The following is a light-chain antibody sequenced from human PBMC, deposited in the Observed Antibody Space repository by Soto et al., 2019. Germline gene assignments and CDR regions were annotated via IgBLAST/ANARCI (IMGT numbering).Light chain of an antibody. CDR3: QPYNSYWT. Sequence: IQMTQSPSTLSASVGDRVTITCRASQSISSWLAWYQQKPGKAPKLLIYDASSLKSGVPSRFSGSGSGTEFTLTISSLQPDDFATYYCQPYNSYWTFGQGTRLEIK. V-gene: IGKV1-5*01. CDR2: DAS. J-gene: IGKJ5*01. CDR1: QSISSW.